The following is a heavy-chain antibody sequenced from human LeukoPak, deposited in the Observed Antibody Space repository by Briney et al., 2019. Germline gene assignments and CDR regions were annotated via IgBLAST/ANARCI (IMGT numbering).Heavy chain of an antibody. D-gene: IGHD5-24*01. V-gene: IGHV3-11*01. J-gene: IGHJ6*03. CDR1: GFTFSNYY. Sequence: GGSLRLSCEASGFTFSNYYMSWIRQAPRKGLEWVSHIKGNGAATYYADSVRGRFTISRDNAKNSLFLQMNSLRVDDTATYYCARAGEMRYMDVWGKGTAVAVS. CDR2: IKGNGAAT. CDR3: ARAGEMRYMDV.